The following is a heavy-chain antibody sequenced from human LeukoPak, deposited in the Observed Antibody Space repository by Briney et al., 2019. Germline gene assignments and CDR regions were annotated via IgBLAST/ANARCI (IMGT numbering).Heavy chain of an antibody. CDR2: INPNSGGT. V-gene: IGHV1-2*02. CDR1: GYTFTGYY. D-gene: IGHD2-2*01. Sequence: ASVKVSCKASGYTFTGYYMHWVRQAPGQGLEWMGWINPNSGGTNYAQKFQGRVTMTRDTSISTAYMELSRLRSDDTAVYYCARSCSSTSCRIFDPWGQGTLVTVSS. CDR3: ARSCSSTSCRIFDP. J-gene: IGHJ5*02.